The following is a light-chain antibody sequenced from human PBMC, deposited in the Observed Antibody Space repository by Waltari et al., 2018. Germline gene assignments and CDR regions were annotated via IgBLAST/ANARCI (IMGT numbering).Light chain of an antibody. V-gene: IGKV4-1*01. J-gene: IGKJ1*01. CDR1: EAILFNSNNKNY. Sequence: DIVMTQSPDSLAVPLGERATINCKSSEAILFNSNNKNYLAWYQQKAGPPPKLLVYWASTRESGVPDRFSCSGSGTDFTLTISSLQAEDVAVYYCQQYYTVSRTFGQGTRVEIK. CDR2: WAS. CDR3: QQYYTVSRT.